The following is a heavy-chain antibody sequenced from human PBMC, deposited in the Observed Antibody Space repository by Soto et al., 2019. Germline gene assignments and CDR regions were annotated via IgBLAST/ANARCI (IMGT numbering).Heavy chain of an antibody. CDR2: IYYSGST. J-gene: IGHJ4*02. CDR1: GGSISSGGYY. D-gene: IGHD6-19*01. V-gene: IGHV4-31*03. CDR3: ARDDGYRLGYSSAWYSHHYFDY. Sequence: PSETLSLTCTVSGGSISSGGYYWSWIRQHPGKGLEWIGYIYYSGSTYYNPSLKSRVTISLDTSKNQFSLKLSSVTAADTAVYYCARDDGYRLGYSSAWYSHHYFDYWGQGTLVTVSS.